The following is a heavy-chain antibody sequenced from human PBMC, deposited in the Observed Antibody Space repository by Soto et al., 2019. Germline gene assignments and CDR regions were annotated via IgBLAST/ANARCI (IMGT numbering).Heavy chain of an antibody. V-gene: IGHV1-58*01. D-gene: IGHD3-3*01. Sequence: SVKVSCKTSGFMFTSSAVQWVRQALGQRLEWIGWLVVGSGNTHYAQHFQERVTLTRDMSTGTAYMELSSLRSEDTAVYYCAAVPVLRFLKWLPAYFDYWGQGTLVTVSS. CDR2: LVVGSGNT. J-gene: IGHJ4*02. CDR1: GFMFTSSA. CDR3: AAVPVLRFLKWLPAYFDY.